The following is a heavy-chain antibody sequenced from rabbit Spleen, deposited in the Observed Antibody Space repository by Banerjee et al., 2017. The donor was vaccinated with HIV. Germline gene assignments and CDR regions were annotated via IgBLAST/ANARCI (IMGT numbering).Heavy chain of an antibody. Sequence: QSLEESGGDLAKPGASLTLTCTASGVSFSSSSYMCWVRQAPGKGLEWIACIDSGSSGFTYFATWAKGRFTCSKTSSTTATLQMTRLTAADTATYFCARDTSSSFSSYGMDLWGPGTLVTVS. CDR1: GVSFSSSSY. V-gene: IGHV1S40*01. J-gene: IGHJ6*01. CDR3: ARDTSSSFSSYGMDL. CDR2: IDSGSSGFT. D-gene: IGHD1-1*01.